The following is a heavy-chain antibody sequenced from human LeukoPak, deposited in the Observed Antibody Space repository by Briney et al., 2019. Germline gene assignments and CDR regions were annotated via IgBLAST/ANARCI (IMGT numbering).Heavy chain of an antibody. CDR1: GYTFTSYG. V-gene: IGHV1-18*01. J-gene: IGHJ4*02. CDR3: ARGSGSYYTY. CDR2: ISAYNGNT. D-gene: IGHD3-10*01. Sequence: ASVKVSCKASGYTFTSYGISWVRQAPGQGLEWMGWISAYNGNTNYAQKLQGRVTMTRNTSISTAYMELSSLRSEDTAVYYCARGSGSYYTYWGQGTLVTVSS.